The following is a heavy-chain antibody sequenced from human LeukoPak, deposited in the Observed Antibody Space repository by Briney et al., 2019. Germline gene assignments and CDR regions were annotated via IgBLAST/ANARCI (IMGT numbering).Heavy chain of an antibody. J-gene: IGHJ4*02. CDR1: RSTFSSHG. CDR3: APGPHGGIFDY. CDR2: IRPDGGDK. V-gene: IGHV3-30*02. Sequence: QPGGSLRLSCAVSRSTFSSHGMHWVRQAPGKGLEWVAFIRPDGGDKYYADSVKGRFTVSRDNSKNTLYLQMSSLRAEDTAVYYCAPGPHGGIFDYWGQGTLVTVSS. D-gene: IGHD3-16*01.